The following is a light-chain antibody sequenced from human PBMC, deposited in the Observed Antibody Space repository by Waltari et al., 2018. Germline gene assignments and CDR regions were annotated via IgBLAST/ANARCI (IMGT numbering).Light chain of an antibody. V-gene: IGLV3-1*01. CDR1: KLGEPY. Sequence: SYELTQPPSVSVSPGQTASITRSGDKLGEPYIHWYQQKPAQSPVLVIHQDNKRPSGIPERFAGSSSGNPATLTISGTQAIDEADYFCQAWDRSPIFGGGTKLTVL. CDR2: QDN. J-gene: IGLJ2*01. CDR3: QAWDRSPI.